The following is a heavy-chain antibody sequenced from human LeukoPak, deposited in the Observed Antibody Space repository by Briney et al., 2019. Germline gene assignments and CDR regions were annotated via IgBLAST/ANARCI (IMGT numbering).Heavy chain of an antibody. Sequence: PGGSLRLSCAASGFTFSSYWMSWVRQAPGKGLEWVANIKQDGSEKYYVDSVKGRFTISRDNAKNSLYLQMNSLRAEDTAVYYCAKLLVYYGSGSPGYWGQGTLVTVSS. D-gene: IGHD3-10*01. CDR2: IKQDGSEK. J-gene: IGHJ4*02. CDR3: AKLLVYYGSGSPGY. CDR1: GFTFSSYW. V-gene: IGHV3-7*03.